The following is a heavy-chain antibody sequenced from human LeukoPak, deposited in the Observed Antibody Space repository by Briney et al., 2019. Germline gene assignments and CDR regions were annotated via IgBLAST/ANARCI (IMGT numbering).Heavy chain of an antibody. V-gene: IGHV4-61*02. CDR3: ARDVTYCSSTSCYTSTYYYYMDV. D-gene: IGHD2-2*02. CDR1: GGSISSGSYY. Sequence: SETLSLTCTVSGGSISSGSYYWSWIRQPAGKGLEWIGRIYTSGSTNYNPSLKSRVTISVDTSKNQFSLKLSSVTAADTAVYYCARDVTYCSSTSCYTSTYYYYMDVWGKGTTVTVSS. J-gene: IGHJ6*03. CDR2: IYTSGST.